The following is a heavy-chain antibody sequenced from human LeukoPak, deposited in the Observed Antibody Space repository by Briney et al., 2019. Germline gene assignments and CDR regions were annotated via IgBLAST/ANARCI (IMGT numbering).Heavy chain of an antibody. Sequence: ASVKVSCKASGYTFTSYYVHSVRRSPGQRLGGMGIINPSSGGTTYAQKFKGRVTMTRDMSTSTVYMELSSLRSEDTAVYYCAGELHGSSWYLDSWGQGTLVAVSS. D-gene: IGHD6-13*01. CDR1: GYTFTSYY. V-gene: IGHV1-46*01. J-gene: IGHJ4*02. CDR2: INPSSGGT. CDR3: AGELHGSSWYLDS.